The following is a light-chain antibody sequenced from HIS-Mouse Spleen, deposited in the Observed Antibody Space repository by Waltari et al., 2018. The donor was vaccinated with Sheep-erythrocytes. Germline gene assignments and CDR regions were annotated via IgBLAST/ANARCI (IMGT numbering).Light chain of an antibody. Sequence: QSALTQPASVSGSPGQSITISCTGTSSDVGSYNLVSWYQQHPGKAPKRMIYEGSKRPSVVSNRFSGSKSGNTASLTLSGLQAEDEADYYCCSYAGSSTPWVFGGGTKLTVL. CDR1: SSDVGSYNL. J-gene: IGLJ3*02. CDR3: CSYAGSSTPWV. V-gene: IGLV2-23*01. CDR2: EGS.